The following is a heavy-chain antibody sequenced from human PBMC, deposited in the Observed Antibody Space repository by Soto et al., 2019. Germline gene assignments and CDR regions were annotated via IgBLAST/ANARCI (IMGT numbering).Heavy chain of an antibody. CDR1: GYSFTTYW. J-gene: IGHJ6*02. CDR2: IDPSDSYT. Sequence: GESLKISCKGSGYSFTTYWISWVRQRPGKGLEWMGKIDPSDSYTNYSPSFQGDVTISADKSISTAYLQWSSLKASDTAIYYCARHGDMDVWGQGTTVTVSS. CDR3: ARHGDMDV. V-gene: IGHV5-10-1*01.